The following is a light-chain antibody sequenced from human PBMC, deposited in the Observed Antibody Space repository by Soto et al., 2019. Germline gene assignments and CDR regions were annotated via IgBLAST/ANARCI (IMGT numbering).Light chain of an antibody. CDR2: EVS. J-gene: IGLJ1*01. CDR1: SSDVGGYKY. V-gene: IGLV2-14*01. CDR3: NSYTSSSTYV. Sequence: QSVLTQPASVSGSPGQSITISCTGTSSDVGGYKYVSWYQQLPGKAPKLMIYEVSNRPSGVSNRFSGSKSGNTASLTISGLQAEDEADYYCNSYTSSSTYVFGTGTKVTVL.